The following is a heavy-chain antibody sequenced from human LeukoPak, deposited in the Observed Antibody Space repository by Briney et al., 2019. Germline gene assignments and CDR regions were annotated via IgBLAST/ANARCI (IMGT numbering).Heavy chain of an antibody. CDR1: GYTFTSYD. CDR2: MNPNSGNT. J-gene: IGHJ5*02. V-gene: IGHV1-8*01. Sequence: ASVKVSCKASGYTFTSYDINWVRRATGQGLEWMGWMNPNSGNTGYAQKFQGRVTMTRNTSISTAYMELSSLRSEDTAVYYCARGRKRKDAVNWFDPWGQGTLVTVSS. CDR3: ARGRKRKDAVNWFDP.